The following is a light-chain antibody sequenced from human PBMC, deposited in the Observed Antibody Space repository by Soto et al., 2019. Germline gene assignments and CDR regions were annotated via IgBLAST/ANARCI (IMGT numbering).Light chain of an antibody. Sequence: DFVMTQSPDSLAVPLGERATINCKSGHSGLYSPNNKNSLAWYQQKPGQSPKVLIYWASTRESGVPDRFTGSGSGTDFTLTISSLQPADVAVYFCQQYYSSPLTFGGGTKVAI. CDR1: HSGLYSPNNKNS. CDR3: QQYYSSPLT. V-gene: IGKV4-1*01. CDR2: WAS. J-gene: IGKJ4*01.